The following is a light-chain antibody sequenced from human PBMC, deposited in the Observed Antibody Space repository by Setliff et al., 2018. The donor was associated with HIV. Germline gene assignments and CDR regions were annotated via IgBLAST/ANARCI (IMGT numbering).Light chain of an antibody. Sequence: QPALAQPASVSGSPGQSITISCTGIRSDVGGYYSVSWYQQHPGKAPKLMIYDVINRPSGVSNRFSGSRSGNTASLTISGLQVEDEADYYCSSYTTSSTLYVFGPGTKVTVL. CDR1: RSDVGGYYS. CDR3: SSYTTSSTLYV. V-gene: IGLV2-14*03. J-gene: IGLJ1*01. CDR2: DVI.